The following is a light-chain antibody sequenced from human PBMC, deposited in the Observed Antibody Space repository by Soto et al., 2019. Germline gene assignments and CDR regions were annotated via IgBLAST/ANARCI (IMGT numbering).Light chain of an antibody. V-gene: IGKV3-11*01. CDR2: DAS. J-gene: IGKJ2*01. Sequence: EIVLTQSPATLSLSPGEGATLSCRASQSVSTYLAWYQQKPGQAPRLLIYDASNRATGIPARFSGSGSGTDFTLTISSLEPEDFAVYYCPQRSNWPYTFGQGTKLEIK. CDR1: QSVSTY. CDR3: PQRSNWPYT.